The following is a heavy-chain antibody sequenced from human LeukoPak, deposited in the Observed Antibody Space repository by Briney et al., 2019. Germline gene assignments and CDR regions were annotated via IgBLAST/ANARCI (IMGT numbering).Heavy chain of an antibody. CDR1: GYSISSGYY. CDR3: ARLGGRGCSSTSCYPLDC. CDR2: IYHSGST. Sequence: PSETLSLTCVVSGYSISSGYYWGWIRQPPGKGLEWIGSIYHSGSTYYNPSLKSRVTISVDTSKNQFSLKLSSVTAADTAVYYCARLGGRGCSSTSCYPLDCWGQGTLVTVSS. D-gene: IGHD2-2*01. V-gene: IGHV4-38-2*01. J-gene: IGHJ4*02.